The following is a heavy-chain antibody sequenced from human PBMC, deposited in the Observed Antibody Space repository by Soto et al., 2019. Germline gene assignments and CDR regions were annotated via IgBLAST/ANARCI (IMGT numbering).Heavy chain of an antibody. V-gene: IGHV3-74*01. J-gene: IGHJ4*02. D-gene: IGHD6-13*01. Sequence: EVQLVESGGGLVQPGGSLRLSCAASGFTFSSYWMHWVRQAPGKGLVWVSRINSDGSSTTCADSVKGRFTISRDNAKNTVYLQMNSLRAEDTAVYYCASKHSSRAFDYWGQGTLVTVSS. CDR2: INSDGSST. CDR3: ASKHSSRAFDY. CDR1: GFTFSSYW.